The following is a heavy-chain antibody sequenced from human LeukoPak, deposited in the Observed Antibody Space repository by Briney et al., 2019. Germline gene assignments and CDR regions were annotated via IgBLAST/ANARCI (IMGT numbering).Heavy chain of an antibody. CDR3: ARDSAKYGSGSYYRYYFDC. Sequence: GSSVKVSCKASGGTFSSYAISWVRQAPGQGLEWMGGIIPIFGTANYAQKFQGRVTITADESTSTAYMELSSLRSEDTAVYYCARDSAKYGSGSYYRYYFDCWGQGTLVTVSS. D-gene: IGHD3-10*01. CDR2: IIPIFGTA. V-gene: IGHV1-69*01. CDR1: GGTFSSYA. J-gene: IGHJ4*02.